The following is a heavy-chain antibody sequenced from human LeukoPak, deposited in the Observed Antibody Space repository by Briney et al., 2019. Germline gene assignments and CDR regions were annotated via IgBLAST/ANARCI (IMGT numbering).Heavy chain of an antibody. D-gene: IGHD6-6*01. CDR1: GGSISTYY. Sequence: TETLSLTCTVSGGSISTYYWSWIRQPPGKGLEWIGYIYYSGSTNYNPSLKSRVTISVDTSKNQFSLKLSSVTAADTAVYYCASAGSSSGYFAYWGQGTLVTVSS. CDR2: IYYSGST. CDR3: ASAGSSSGYFAY. V-gene: IGHV4-59*01. J-gene: IGHJ4*02.